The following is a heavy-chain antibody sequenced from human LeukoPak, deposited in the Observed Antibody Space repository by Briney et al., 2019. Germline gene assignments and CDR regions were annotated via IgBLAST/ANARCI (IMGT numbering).Heavy chain of an antibody. D-gene: IGHD4-11*01. CDR2: INPSGGST. J-gene: IGHJ3*02. CDR3: ARDRWDYSRAFDI. V-gene: IGHV1-46*01. Sequence: ASVKVSCKASGYTFTGYYMHWVRQAPGQGLEWMGIINPSGGSTSYAQKFQGRVTMTRDMSTSTVYMELSSLRSEDTAVYYCARDRWDYSRAFDIWGQGTMVTVSS. CDR1: GYTFTGYY.